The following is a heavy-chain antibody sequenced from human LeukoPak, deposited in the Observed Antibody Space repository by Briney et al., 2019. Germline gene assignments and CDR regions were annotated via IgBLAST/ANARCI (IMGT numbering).Heavy chain of an antibody. D-gene: IGHD3-9*01. J-gene: IGHJ4*02. V-gene: IGHV4-31*11. CDR1: DDSISSAGYY. Sequence: SETLSLTCAVSDDSISSAGYYWSWIRQHPGKGLEWIGYIYYSGHTYYNPSLKSRVTILVDTSKNQFSLNLTSVTAADTAVYYCARDDGVSDYDILTGYVDYWGQGTLVTVSS. CDR2: IYYSGHT. CDR3: ARDDGVSDYDILTGYVDY.